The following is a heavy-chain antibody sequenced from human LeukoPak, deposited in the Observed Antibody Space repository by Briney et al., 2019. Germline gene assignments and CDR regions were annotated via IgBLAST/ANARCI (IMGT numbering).Heavy chain of an antibody. CDR3: AKDKAPLYSGYDWDLDF. V-gene: IGHV3-9*01. Sequence: GGSLRLSRAASGFTFHHYAIHWVRQVPGKGLEWVSGISWNSANIGYADSVKGRFTISRDNAKNSVYLQMNSLRPEDTALYYCAKDKAPLYSGYDWDLDFWGQGTLVTVSS. CDR2: ISWNSANI. D-gene: IGHD5-12*01. CDR1: GFTFHHYA. J-gene: IGHJ4*02.